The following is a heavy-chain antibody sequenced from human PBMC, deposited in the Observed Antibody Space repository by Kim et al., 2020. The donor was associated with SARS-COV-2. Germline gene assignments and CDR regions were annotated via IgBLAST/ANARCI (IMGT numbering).Heavy chain of an antibody. D-gene: IGHD3-3*01. CDR1: GGSISSYY. Sequence: SETLSLTCTVSGGSISSYYWSWIRQPPGKGLEWIGYIYYSGSTNYNPSLKSRVTISVDTSKNQFSLKLSSVTAADTAVYYCARNQQPYDFWSGLGPGGLDYWGQGTLVTVSS. CDR2: IYYSGST. CDR3: ARNQQPYDFWSGLGPGGLDY. V-gene: IGHV4-59*13. J-gene: IGHJ4*02.